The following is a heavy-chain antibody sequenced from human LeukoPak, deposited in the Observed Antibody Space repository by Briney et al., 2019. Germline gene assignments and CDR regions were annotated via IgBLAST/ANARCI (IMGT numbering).Heavy chain of an antibody. CDR2: ISYDGSNK. V-gene: IGHV3-30*18. Sequence: GRSLRLSCAASGFTFSSYGMHWVRQAPGKGLEWVAVISYDGSNKYYADSVEGRFTISRDNSKNTLYLQMNRLRAEDTAVYYCAKDRDSGYDPMYCWFDYWGQGTLVTVSS. CDR3: AKDRDSGYDPMYCWFDY. D-gene: IGHD5-12*01. J-gene: IGHJ4*02. CDR1: GFTFSSYG.